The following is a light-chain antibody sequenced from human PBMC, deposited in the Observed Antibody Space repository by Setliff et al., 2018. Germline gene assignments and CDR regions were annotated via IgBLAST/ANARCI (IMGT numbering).Light chain of an antibody. CDR3: QMWDPASDHRV. Sequence: SYELTQPPSESVAPGKTARITCGGHNIGDKSVHWYQQKPGQAPVLVVYDDSDRPSGIPGRFSGSNSGNTATLTISRVEAGDEADYYCQMWDPASDHRVFGTGTRVTVL. CDR2: DDS. CDR1: NIGDKS. V-gene: IGLV3-21*03. J-gene: IGLJ1*01.